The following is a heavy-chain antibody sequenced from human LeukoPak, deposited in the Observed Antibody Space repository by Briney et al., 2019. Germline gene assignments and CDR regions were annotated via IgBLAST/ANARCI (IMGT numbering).Heavy chain of an antibody. CDR2: IYHSGST. CDR1: GYSISSGYY. V-gene: IGHV4-38-2*02. D-gene: IGHD2-15*01. Sequence: SETLSLTCTVSGYSISSGYYWGWIRQPPGKGLEWIGSIYHSGSTYYNPSLKSRVTISVDTSKNQFSLKLSSVTAADTAVYYCAREAVVVAATPGVYYYYYGMDVWGQGTTVTVSS. J-gene: IGHJ6*02. CDR3: AREAVVVAATPGVYYYYYGMDV.